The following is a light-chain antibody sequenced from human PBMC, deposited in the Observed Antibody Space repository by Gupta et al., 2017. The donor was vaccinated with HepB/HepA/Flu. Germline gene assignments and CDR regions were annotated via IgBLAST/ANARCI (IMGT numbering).Light chain of an antibody. CDR1: QGINSA. V-gene: IGKV1D-13*01. CDR3: QQVNNYPLT. CDR2: SAS. Sequence: AIQLTQSPSSLSASVGDGVTITCRASQGINSALAWYRQKPGKPPKLLIYSASSLASGVPSRFSGSGYGTDFSLTISSLQPEDFATYYCQQVNNYPLTFGGGTKMQIK. J-gene: IGKJ4*01.